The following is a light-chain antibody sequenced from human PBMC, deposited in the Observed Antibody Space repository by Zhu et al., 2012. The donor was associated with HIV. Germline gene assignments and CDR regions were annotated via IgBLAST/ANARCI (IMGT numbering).Light chain of an antibody. CDR2: GAS. CDR3: HQYGGSLQK. Sequence: EIVLTQSPGTLSLSPGERATLSCRASQTVSRNYLAWYQQKPGQAPRLLIYGASRRVTGIPDRFSGSGSGTDFTLTISRLEPEDFAVYYCHQYGGSLQKFGQGTKVEIK. V-gene: IGKV3-20*01. J-gene: IGKJ1*01. CDR1: QTVSRNY.